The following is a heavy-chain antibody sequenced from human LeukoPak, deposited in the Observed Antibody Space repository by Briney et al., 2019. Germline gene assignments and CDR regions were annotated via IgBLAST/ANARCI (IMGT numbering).Heavy chain of an antibody. V-gene: IGHV4-39*07. D-gene: IGHD1-26*01. J-gene: IGHJ4*02. CDR1: GGSISSSSYY. Sequence: SETLSLTCTVSGGSISSSSYYWGWIRQPPGKGLEWIGSIYYSGSTYYNPSLKSRVTISVDTSKNQFSLKLSSVTAAYTAVYYCARDLVGATYDTFDYWGQGTLVTVSS. CDR2: IYYSGST. CDR3: ARDLVGATYDTFDY.